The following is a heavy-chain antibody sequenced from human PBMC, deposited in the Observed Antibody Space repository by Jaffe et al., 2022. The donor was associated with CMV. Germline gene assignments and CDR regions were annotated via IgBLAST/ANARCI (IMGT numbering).Heavy chain of an antibody. J-gene: IGHJ4*02. D-gene: IGHD1-7*01. CDR2: IHSGGNTI. CDR3: ARKRTGTTYFAS. V-gene: IGHV3-48*03. CDR1: GFTFDNYD. Sequence: EVQLVESGGGLVQPGGSLRLSCAASGFTFDNYDMNWIRQAPGKGLQWVAYIHSGGNTIFYADSVKGRFTISRDTAKNSLYLQMNSLRVDDTAVYFCARKRTGTTYFASWGQGTLVAVSS.